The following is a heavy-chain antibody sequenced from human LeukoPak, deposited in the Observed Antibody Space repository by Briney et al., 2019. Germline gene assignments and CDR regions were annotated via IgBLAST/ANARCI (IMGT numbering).Heavy chain of an antibody. CDR3: ARVPFDF. CDR2: INRYGSST. V-gene: IGHV3-74*01. J-gene: IGHJ4*02. CDR1: VLSFSIYW. Sequence: GGSLTLSWAASVLSFSIYWMHWVRQAPGKGVVWVSRINRYGSSTIYADSVKGRLPIPRDHPKNTLYLQMNSQRPDDTCVFLCARVPFDFWGKGTLVTVS.